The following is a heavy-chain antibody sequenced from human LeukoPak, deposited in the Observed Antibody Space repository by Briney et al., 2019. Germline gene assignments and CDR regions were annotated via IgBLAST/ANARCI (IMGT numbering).Heavy chain of an antibody. J-gene: IGHJ4*02. CDR2: INAGNGNT. V-gene: IGHV1-3*01. Sequence: GASVKVSCKASGYTFTSYAMHWVRQAPGQRLEWMGWINAGNGNTKYSQKFQGRVTITRDTSASPAYMELSSLRSEDTAVYYCASSYYVWGSYRPTYYFDYWGQGTLVTVSS. CDR1: GYTFTSYA. CDR3: ASSYYVWGSYRPTYYFDY. D-gene: IGHD3-16*02.